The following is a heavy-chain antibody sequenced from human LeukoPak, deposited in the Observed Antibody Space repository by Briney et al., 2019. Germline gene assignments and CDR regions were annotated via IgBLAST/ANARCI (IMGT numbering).Heavy chain of an antibody. V-gene: IGHV3-21*01. D-gene: IGHD1-26*01. CDR3: ARDEVGATSRNWFDP. Sequence: GGSLRLSCAASGFTFSSYSMNWVRQAPGKGLEWVSSISSSSSYIYYADSVKGRFTISRDNAKNSLYLQMNSLRAEDTAVYYCARDEVGATSRNWFDPWGQGTLVTVSS. J-gene: IGHJ5*02. CDR1: GFTFSSYS. CDR2: ISSSSSYI.